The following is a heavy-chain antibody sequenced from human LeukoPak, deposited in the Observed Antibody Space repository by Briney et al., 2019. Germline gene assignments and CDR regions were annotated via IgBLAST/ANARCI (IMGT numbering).Heavy chain of an antibody. CDR3: ASTERCSTTCPLDY. CDR1: GESFSRYY. CDR2: INHSGST. Sequence: SETLSLTCTVYGESFSRYYWIWIRQPPGKGLEWIGEINHSGSTHYNPSLKSRVTISLDTSKNQFSLKLSYVTAANTAVYYCASTERCSTTCPLDYWGQGTLVTVSS. D-gene: IGHD2-2*01. V-gene: IGHV4-34*01. J-gene: IGHJ4*02.